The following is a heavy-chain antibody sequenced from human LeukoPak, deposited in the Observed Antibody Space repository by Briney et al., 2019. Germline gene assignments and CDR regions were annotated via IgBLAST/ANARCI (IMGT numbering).Heavy chain of an antibody. Sequence: PSETLSLTCAVYGGSFSGYYWSWIRQPPGKGLEWIGEINHSGSTNYNPSLKSRVTISVDTSKNQFSLKLSSVTAADTAVYYCASLRYNYSYYGMDVWGPGTTVTASS. J-gene: IGHJ6*02. CDR1: GGSFSGYY. V-gene: IGHV4-34*01. CDR2: INHSGST. D-gene: IGHD1-26*01. CDR3: ASLRYNYSYYGMDV.